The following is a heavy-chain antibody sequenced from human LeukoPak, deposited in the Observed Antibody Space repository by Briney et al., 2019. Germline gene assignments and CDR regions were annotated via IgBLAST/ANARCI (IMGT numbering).Heavy chain of an antibody. V-gene: IGHV1-18*04. CDR3: ARLGGLTGYSPPFDY. J-gene: IGHJ4*02. CDR1: GYTFTSYG. CDR2: ISAYNGNT. Sequence: ASVKVSCKASGYTFTSYGISWVRQAPGQGLEWMGWISAYNGNTNYAQKLQGRVTMTTDTSTSTAYMELRSLRSDDTAVYYCARLGGLTGYSPPFDYWGQGTLVTVSS. D-gene: IGHD3-9*01.